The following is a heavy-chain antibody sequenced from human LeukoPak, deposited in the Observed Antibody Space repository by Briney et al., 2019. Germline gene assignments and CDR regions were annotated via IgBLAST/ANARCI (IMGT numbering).Heavy chain of an antibody. CDR3: ARAGPLWFGDQTYDY. CDR2: ISSSGSTI. D-gene: IGHD3-10*01. V-gene: IGHV3-48*03. Sequence: RAGGSLRLSCAASGFTFSIYEMNWVRQAPGKGLEGVSYISSSGSTIYYADSVKGRFTISRDNAKNSLYLQMNSLRAEDTAVYYCARAGPLWFGDQTYDYWGQGALVTVSS. CDR1: GFTFSIYE. J-gene: IGHJ4*02.